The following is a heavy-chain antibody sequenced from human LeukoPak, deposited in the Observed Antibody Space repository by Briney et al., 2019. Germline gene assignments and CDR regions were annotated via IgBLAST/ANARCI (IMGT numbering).Heavy chain of an antibody. CDR2: IYYSGST. J-gene: IGHJ6*02. V-gene: IGHV4-59*01. CDR1: GGSTSSYY. D-gene: IGHD3-3*01. CDR3: ARRAHNYDFWSGYSGPTYYYYGMDV. Sequence: SETLSLTCTVSGGSTSSYYWSWIRQPPGKGLEWIGYIYYSGSTNYNPSLKSRVTISVDTSKNQFSLKLSSVTAADTAVYYCARRAHNYDFWSGYSGPTYYYYGMDVWGQGTTVTVSS.